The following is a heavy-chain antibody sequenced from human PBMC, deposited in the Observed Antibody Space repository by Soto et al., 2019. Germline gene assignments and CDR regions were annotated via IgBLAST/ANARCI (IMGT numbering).Heavy chain of an antibody. CDR3: AKDSSGYYGVFDY. CDR2: ISGRGDTT. V-gene: IGHV3-23*01. J-gene: IGHJ4*02. CDR1: GFTFSNYA. D-gene: IGHD3-22*01. Sequence: EVQLLESGGGLVQPGGSLRLSCAASGFTFSNYAMNWVRQAPGKGLEWVSVISGRGDTTYYADSVKGRFTISRDNSENTLYVQMNSLRVEDTAVYYCAKDSSGYYGVFDYWGQGTLVTVSS.